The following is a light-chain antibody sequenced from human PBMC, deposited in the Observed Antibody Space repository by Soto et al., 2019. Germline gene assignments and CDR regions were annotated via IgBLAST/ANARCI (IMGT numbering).Light chain of an antibody. V-gene: IGLV2-14*01. J-gene: IGLJ3*02. CDR1: SSDIGGYNY. Sequence: QSALTQPASVSGSPGQSITISCTGSSSDIGGYNYVSWYQHHPGKAPKLLIYDVNDRPSGVSNRFSGSKSGNTASLTISGLQAEDEADYFCAAWDDSLNGPVFGGGTKLTVL. CDR2: DVN. CDR3: AAWDDSLNGPV.